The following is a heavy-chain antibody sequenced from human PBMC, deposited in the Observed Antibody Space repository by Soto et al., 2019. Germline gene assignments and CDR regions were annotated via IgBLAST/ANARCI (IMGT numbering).Heavy chain of an antibody. CDR1: NGSISSYY. CDR3: AIGRYSNTWYYAFDY. D-gene: IGHD6-13*01. Sequence: SETLSLSCNVSNGSISSYYWTWIRQPPGKGLEWIGYVYDSGITNYSPSLKSRLTISVDTSKKQFSLNLRSEDTAFYYCAIGRYSNTWYYAFDYWGQGTLVTVSS. J-gene: IGHJ4*02. V-gene: IGHV4-59*03. CDR2: VYDSGIT.